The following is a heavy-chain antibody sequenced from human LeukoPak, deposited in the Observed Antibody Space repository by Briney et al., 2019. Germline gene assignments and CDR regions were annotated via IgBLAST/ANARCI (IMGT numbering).Heavy chain of an antibody. Sequence: GGSLRLSCVASGFTFSSYAMSWVRQAPGKGLEWVSAIRGSGGDTFYADSVKGRFTISRDNSKNTLYLQMNSLRAEDTAVYYCARALREYYHYYGMDVWGQGTTVTVSS. D-gene: IGHD1-26*01. J-gene: IGHJ6*02. CDR3: ARALREYYHYYGMDV. CDR1: GFTFSSYA. CDR2: IRGSGGDT. V-gene: IGHV3-23*01.